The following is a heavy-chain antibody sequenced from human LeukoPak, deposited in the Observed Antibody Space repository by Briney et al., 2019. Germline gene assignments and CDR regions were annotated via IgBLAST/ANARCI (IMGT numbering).Heavy chain of an antibody. CDR3: ARLIFEYSSSSAVRYFDY. D-gene: IGHD6-6*01. CDR1: GYSFTSYW. V-gene: IGHV5-51*01. J-gene: IGHJ4*02. Sequence: GESLKISCKGSGYSFTSYWIGWVRQMPGKGLEWMGIIYPGDSDTRYSPSFQGQVTISADKSISTAYLQWSSLEASDTAMYYCARLIFEYSSSSAVRYFDYWGQGTLVTVSS. CDR2: IYPGDSDT.